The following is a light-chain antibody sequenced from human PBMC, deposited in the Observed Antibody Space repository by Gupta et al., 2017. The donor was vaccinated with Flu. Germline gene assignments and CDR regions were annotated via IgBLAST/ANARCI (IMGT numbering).Light chain of an antibody. CDR1: FNDISYYDY. CDR2: GVT. J-gene: IGLJ1*01. Sequence: QSALTQPASMSGSPGQSITISCTGAFNDISYYDYVSWYQQYPGSVPKLIIYGVTNRPSGVSDRFSGSRSGNTASLTISGLQPEDEADYYCCSYTKSSTYVFGPGTTVTVL. V-gene: IGLV2-14*03. CDR3: CSYTKSSTYV.